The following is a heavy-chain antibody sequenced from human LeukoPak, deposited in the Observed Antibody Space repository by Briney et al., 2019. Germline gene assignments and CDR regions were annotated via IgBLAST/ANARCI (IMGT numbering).Heavy chain of an antibody. D-gene: IGHD2-8*01. Sequence: GRSLRLSCAASGLTFSTYAMSWVRPPPGKGLEWVSRTSGRGGGTYYADSVKGRFTISRDNSKNTLYLQMNSLRAEDTAVYYCAKDPDCTSGICYTFFDYWGQGTLVTVSS. J-gene: IGHJ4*02. V-gene: IGHV3-23*01. CDR3: AKDPDCTSGICYTFFDY. CDR1: GLTFSTYA. CDR2: TSGRGGGT.